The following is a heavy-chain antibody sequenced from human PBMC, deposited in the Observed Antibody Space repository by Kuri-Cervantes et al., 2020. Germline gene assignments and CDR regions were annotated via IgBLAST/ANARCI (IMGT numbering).Heavy chain of an antibody. V-gene: IGHV4-4*07. CDR2: IYTSGST. D-gene: IGHD3-10*01. CDR3: ARDSRLLWFGELFAYYGMDV. CDR1: GGSISSYY. Sequence: GSLRLSCTVSGGSISSYYWSWIRQPAGKGLEWIGRIYTSGSTNYNPSLKSRVTMSVDTSKNQFSLKLSSVTAADTAVYYCARDSRLLWFGELFAYYGMDVWGQGNTVTFDS. J-gene: IGHJ6*01.